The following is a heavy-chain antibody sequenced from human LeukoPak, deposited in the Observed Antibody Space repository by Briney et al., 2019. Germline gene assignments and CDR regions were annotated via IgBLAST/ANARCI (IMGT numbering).Heavy chain of an antibody. CDR3: ARGDAFSGDH. Sequence: QPGGSLRLSCVASGFTFGNFWMSWVRHSPGRGLEWVANIHPEGDEKYHVESVMGRFTISRDNAESSLFLQMNGLRAEDTAVYYCARGDAFSGDHWGQGTLVTVSP. J-gene: IGHJ4*02. CDR1: GFTFGNFW. V-gene: IGHV3-7*04. CDR2: IHPEGDEK.